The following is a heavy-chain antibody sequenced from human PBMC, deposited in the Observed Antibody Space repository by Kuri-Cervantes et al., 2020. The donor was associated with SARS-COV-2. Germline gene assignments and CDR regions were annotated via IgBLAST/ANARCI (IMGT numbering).Heavy chain of an antibody. CDR2: INPNSGGT. CDR3: ARDPTDIVATSNWFDL. Sequence: ASVKVSCKASGYTFTGYYMHWVQQAPGQGLEWMGWINPNSGGTNYAQKFQGRVTMTRDTSISTAYMELSRLRSDDTAVHYCARDPTDIVATSNWFDLWGQGTLVTVSS. V-gene: IGHV1-2*02. CDR1: GYTFTGYY. J-gene: IGHJ5*02. D-gene: IGHD5-12*01.